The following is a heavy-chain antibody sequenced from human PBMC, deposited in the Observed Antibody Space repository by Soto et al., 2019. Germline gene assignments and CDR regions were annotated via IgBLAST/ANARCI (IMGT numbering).Heavy chain of an antibody. CDR1: GYSFTIYW. V-gene: IGHV1-69*02. CDR2: IIPILGIA. Sequence: PGESLKISCKGSGYSFTIYWISWVRQAPGQGLEWMGRIIPILGIANYAQKFQGRVTITADKSTSTAYMELSSLRSEDTAVYYCASLASPDDAFDIWGQGKMVTVSS. J-gene: IGHJ3*02. CDR3: ASLASPDDAFDI.